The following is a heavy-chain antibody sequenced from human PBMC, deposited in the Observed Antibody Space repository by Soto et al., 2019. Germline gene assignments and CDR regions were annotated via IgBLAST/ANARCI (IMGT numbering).Heavy chain of an antibody. V-gene: IGHV3-23*01. Sequence: EVQLLESGGGLVQPGGSLRLSCAASGFTFSSYAMSWVRQAPGKGLEWVSAISGSGGSTYYADSVKGRFIISRDNSKNTLYLQMNSLRAEDTAVYYCASDQLLGGYYYYYMDVWGKGTTVTVSS. CDR2: ISGSGGST. J-gene: IGHJ6*03. CDR3: ASDQLLGGYYYYYMDV. CDR1: GFTFSSYA. D-gene: IGHD2-2*01.